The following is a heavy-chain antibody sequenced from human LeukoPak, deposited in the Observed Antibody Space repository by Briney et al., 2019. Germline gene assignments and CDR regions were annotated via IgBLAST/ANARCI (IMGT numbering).Heavy chain of an antibody. Sequence: GGSLRLSCAASGFTVSSNHMSWVRQAPGKGLEWASVIYSGGTPYYSDSVKGRFTISRDTSKNTLYLQMNSQRVEDTAVYYCARVISGSYTGMDVWGQGTTVTVAS. CDR2: IYSGGTP. CDR1: GFTVSSNH. J-gene: IGHJ6*02. V-gene: IGHV3-53*01. CDR3: ARVISGSYTGMDV. D-gene: IGHD1-26*01.